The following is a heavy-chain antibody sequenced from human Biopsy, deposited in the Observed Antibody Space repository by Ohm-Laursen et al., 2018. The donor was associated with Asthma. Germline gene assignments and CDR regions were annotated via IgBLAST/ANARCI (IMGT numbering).Heavy chain of an antibody. CDR3: ARKAGSCISRTCYSLDF. CDR1: GGTFNTYV. Sequence: EASVKVSCKSLGGTFNTYVIGWVRQAPGQGLAWMGGINSVFGTTTYPQKFQDRVTITADDSTSTVYMELSSLRSEDTAVYYCARKAGSCISRTCYSLDFWGQGTLVTVSS. V-gene: IGHV1-69*13. D-gene: IGHD2-2*01. J-gene: IGHJ4*02. CDR2: INSVFGTT.